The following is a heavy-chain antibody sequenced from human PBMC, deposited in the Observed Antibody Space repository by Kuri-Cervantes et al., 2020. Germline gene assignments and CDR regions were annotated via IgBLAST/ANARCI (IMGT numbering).Heavy chain of an antibody. CDR1: GYTFTSYD. J-gene: IGHJ4*02. CDR2: MNPNSGNT. Sequence: ASVKVSCKASGYTFTSYDINWVRQATGQGLEWMGWMNPNSGNTGYAQKFQGRVTMTRNTSISTAYMELSTLRSEDTAVYYCARLSYYDSSGTWWGQGTLVTVSS. CDR3: ARLSYYDSSGTW. V-gene: IGHV1-8*01. D-gene: IGHD3-22*01.